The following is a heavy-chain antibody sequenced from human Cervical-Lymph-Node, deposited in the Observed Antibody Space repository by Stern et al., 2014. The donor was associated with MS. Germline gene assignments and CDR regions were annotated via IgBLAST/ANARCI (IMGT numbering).Heavy chain of an antibody. J-gene: IGHJ4*02. CDR3: ATFFRSGSSYYFDY. D-gene: IGHD5-12*01. V-gene: IGHV4-59*08. Sequence: QVQLVQSGPGLVKPSETLSLTCTVSGGSIRNYYWSWIRQPPGKGLEWIGYIYYSGSTNSNPSLKSRVTMSVDPSQNLLSLKLPSVTAADTAVYYCATFFRSGSSYYFDYWGQGTLVTVAS. CDR1: GGSIRNYY. CDR2: IYYSGST.